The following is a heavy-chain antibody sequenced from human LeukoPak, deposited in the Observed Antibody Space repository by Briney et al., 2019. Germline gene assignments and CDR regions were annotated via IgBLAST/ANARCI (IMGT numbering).Heavy chain of an antibody. Sequence: SETLSLTCTVSGGSISSYYWSWIRQPAGKGLEWIGRIYTSGSTNYNPSLKSRVTISVDTSKNQFSLKLSSVTAADTAVYYCARDRGIAAAGTYGYWGQGTLVTVSS. CDR3: ARDRGIAAAGTYGY. CDR1: GGSISSYY. V-gene: IGHV4-4*07. CDR2: IYTSGST. J-gene: IGHJ4*02. D-gene: IGHD6-13*01.